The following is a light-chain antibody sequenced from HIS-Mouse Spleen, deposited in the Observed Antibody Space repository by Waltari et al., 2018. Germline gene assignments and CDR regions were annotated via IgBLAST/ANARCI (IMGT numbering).Light chain of an antibody. CDR2: WAS. Sequence: DIVMTQSPDSLAVSLGERATINCKSSQSVLYSSNNKNYLAWYQQKPGQPPKLLIYWASTPESGVPDRFSGIGSETDFTLTISSLQAEDVAVYYCQQYYSTPLTFGGGTKVEIK. CDR3: QQYYSTPLT. J-gene: IGKJ4*01. V-gene: IGKV4-1*01. CDR1: QSVLYSSNNKNY.